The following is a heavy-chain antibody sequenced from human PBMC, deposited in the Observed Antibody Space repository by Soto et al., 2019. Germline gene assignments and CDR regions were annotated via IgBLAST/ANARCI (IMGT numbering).Heavy chain of an antibody. CDR2: ITSSGGNT. V-gene: IGHV3-23*01. Sequence: XGSLRLSCASSGFTFSSYAMNWVRHSPGKWLEWVSAITSSGGNTYYADSVKGRFSISRDNSKNTLYLQMNSLRAEDTAVYYCAKALDHAYSHGQIDYWRRGTLVPVXS. D-gene: IGHD5-18*01. CDR3: AKALDHAYSHGQIDY. J-gene: IGHJ4*02. CDR1: GFTFSSYA.